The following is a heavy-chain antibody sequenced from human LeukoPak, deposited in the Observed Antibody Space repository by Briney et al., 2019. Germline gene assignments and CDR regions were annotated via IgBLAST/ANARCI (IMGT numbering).Heavy chain of an antibody. D-gene: IGHD3-22*01. V-gene: IGHV4-39*01. Sequence: GSLRLSCAASGFTVDSNYLSWVRQAPGKGLEWIGSIYYSGSTYYNPSLKSRVTISVDTSKNQFSLKLSSVTAADTAVYYCARHVRIVVAHWDYWGQGTLVTVSS. CDR2: IYYSGST. CDR1: GFTVDSNY. CDR3: ARHVRIVVAHWDY. J-gene: IGHJ4*02.